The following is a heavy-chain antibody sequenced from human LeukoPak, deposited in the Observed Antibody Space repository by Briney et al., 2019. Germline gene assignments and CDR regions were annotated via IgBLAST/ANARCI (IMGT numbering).Heavy chain of an antibody. V-gene: IGHV4-38-2*02. CDR1: GYSISSGYY. CDR2: IYHSGST. Sequence: SETLSLTCTVSGYSISSGYYWGWIRQPPGKGLEWIGSIYHSGSTYYNPSLKSRVTISVDTSKNQFSLKLSSVTAADTAVYYCARGLQVAGAWFDPWGQGTLVTVSS. D-gene: IGHD6-19*01. J-gene: IGHJ5*02. CDR3: ARGLQVAGAWFDP.